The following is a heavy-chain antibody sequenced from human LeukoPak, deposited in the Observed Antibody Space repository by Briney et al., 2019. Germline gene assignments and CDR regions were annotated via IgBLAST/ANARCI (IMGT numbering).Heavy chain of an antibody. V-gene: IGHV1-2*02. J-gene: IGHJ4*02. CDR3: ATPERGYSGYDFGS. D-gene: IGHD5-12*01. CDR2: INPNSGGT. Sequence: EASVKVSCKASGYTFTSYYMHWVRQAPGQGLEWMGWINPNSGGTNYAQKFQGRVTMTRDTSISTAYMELSRLRSDDTAVYYCATPERGYSGYDFGSWGQGTLVTVSS. CDR1: GYTFTSYY.